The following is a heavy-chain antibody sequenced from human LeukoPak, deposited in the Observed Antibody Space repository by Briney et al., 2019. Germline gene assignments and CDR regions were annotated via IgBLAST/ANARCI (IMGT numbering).Heavy chain of an antibody. Sequence: ASVKVSCKASGYTFTGYYMHWVRQAPGQGLEWMGLINPSGSSTIYAQKFQGRVTMTRDMSTSTDYMELSSLRSEDTAMYYCARDNSVGDYAWWFDPWGQGTLVTVSS. D-gene: IGHD1-26*01. CDR3: ARDNSVGDYAWWFDP. J-gene: IGHJ5*02. V-gene: IGHV1-46*01. CDR1: GYTFTGYY. CDR2: INPSGSST.